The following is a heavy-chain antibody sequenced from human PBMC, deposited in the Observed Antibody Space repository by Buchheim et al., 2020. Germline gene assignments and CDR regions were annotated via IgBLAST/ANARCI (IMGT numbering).Heavy chain of an antibody. CDR3: AKDARLSVLRYFDWLLSKPFDY. J-gene: IGHJ4*02. V-gene: IGHV3-23*01. CDR2: ISGSGGST. Sequence: EVQLLESGGGLVQPGGSLRLSCAASGFTFSSYAMSWVRQAPGKGLEWVSAISGSGGSTYYADSVKGRFTISRDNSKNTLYLQMNSLRAEETAVYYCAKDARLSVLRYFDWLLSKPFDYWGQGTL. CDR1: GFTFSSYA. D-gene: IGHD3-9*01.